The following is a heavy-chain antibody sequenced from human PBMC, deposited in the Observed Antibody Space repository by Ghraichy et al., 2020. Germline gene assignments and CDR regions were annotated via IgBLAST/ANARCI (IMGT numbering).Heavy chain of an antibody. J-gene: IGHJ4*02. D-gene: IGHD3-22*01. CDR3: AKSRDSSGYYGPYLEYYFDY. V-gene: IGHV3-23*01. CDR2: ISGSGGST. CDR1: GFTFSSYA. Sequence: GGSLRLSCAASGFTFSSYAMSWVRQAPGKGLEWVSAISGSGGSTYYADSVKGRFTISRDNSKNTLYLQMNSLRAEDTAVYYCAKSRDSSGYYGPYLEYYFDYWGQGTLVTVSS.